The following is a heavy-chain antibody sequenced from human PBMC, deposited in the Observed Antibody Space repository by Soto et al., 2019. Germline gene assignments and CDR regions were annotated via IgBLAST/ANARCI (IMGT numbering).Heavy chain of an antibody. CDR1: GGTFSSYA. D-gene: IGHD2-15*01. J-gene: IGHJ6*02. Sequence: ASVKVSCKASGGTFSSYAISRVRQAPGQGLEWMGGIIPIFGTANYAQKFQGRVTITADESTSTAYMELSSLRSEDTAVYYCARGGFADCSGGSCYSAYYYYGMDVWGQGTTVTVSS. CDR3: ARGGFADCSGGSCYSAYYYYGMDV. CDR2: IIPIFGTA. V-gene: IGHV1-69*13.